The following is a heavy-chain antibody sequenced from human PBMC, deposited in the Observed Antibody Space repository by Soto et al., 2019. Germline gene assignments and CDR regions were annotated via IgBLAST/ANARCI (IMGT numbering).Heavy chain of an antibody. Sequence: EWIGEINHSGSTNYNPSLKSRVTISVDTSKNQFSLKLSSVTAADTAVYYCARGTYYYGSGSYYSCYFDYWGQGTLVTVSS. CDR3: ARGTYYYGSGSYYSCYFDY. D-gene: IGHD3-10*01. V-gene: IGHV4-34*01. CDR2: INHSGST. J-gene: IGHJ4*02.